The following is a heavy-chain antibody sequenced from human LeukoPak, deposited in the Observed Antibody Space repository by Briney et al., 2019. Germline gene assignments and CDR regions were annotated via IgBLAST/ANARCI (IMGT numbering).Heavy chain of an antibody. D-gene: IGHD3-10*01. CDR1: GFSFSDYD. CDR2: IRFDGSNK. J-gene: IGHJ3*01. Sequence: GGSLRLSCAASGFSFSDYDMHWVRQAPGKGLEWVAFIRFDGSNKDYADSVKGRFTISRDNSKNTLSLQMNYLRAEDTAVYYCAKAPSITMVRGVMSAFDVWGQGTMVTVSS. V-gene: IGHV3-30*02. CDR3: AKAPSITMVRGVMSAFDV.